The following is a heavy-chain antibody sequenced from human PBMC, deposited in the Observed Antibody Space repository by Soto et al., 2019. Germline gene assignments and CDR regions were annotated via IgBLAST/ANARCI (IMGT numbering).Heavy chain of an antibody. Sequence: GGSLRLSCAASGFTFSSYSMNWVRQAPGKGLEWVSYISSSSSTIYYADSVKGRFTISRDNAKNSLYLQMNSLRAEDTAVYYCAREKTVTVTGSRLNWFDPWGQGTLVTVSS. V-gene: IGHV3-48*01. J-gene: IGHJ5*02. CDR2: ISSSSSTI. CDR3: AREKTVTVTGSRLNWFDP. D-gene: IGHD4-17*01. CDR1: GFTFSSYS.